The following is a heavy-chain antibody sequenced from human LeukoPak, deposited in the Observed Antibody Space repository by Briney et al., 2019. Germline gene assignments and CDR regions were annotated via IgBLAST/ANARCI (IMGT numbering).Heavy chain of an antibody. CDR3: ARADYDSSGYYYVFDY. Sequence: SVKVSCKASGGTFSSYAISWVRQAPGQGLEWMGRIIPILGIANYAQKFQGRVTITADKSTSTAYMELSSLRSEDTAVYYCARADYDSSGYYYVFDYWGQGTLVTVSS. D-gene: IGHD3-22*01. CDR2: IIPILGIA. J-gene: IGHJ4*02. CDR1: GGTFSSYA. V-gene: IGHV1-69*04.